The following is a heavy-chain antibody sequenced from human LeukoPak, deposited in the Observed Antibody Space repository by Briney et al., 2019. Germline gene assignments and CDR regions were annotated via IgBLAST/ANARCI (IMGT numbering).Heavy chain of an antibody. CDR3: ARAKSGYEFDY. D-gene: IGHD5-12*01. CDR2: IYYSGST. J-gene: IGHJ4*02. V-gene: IGHV4-30-4*01. Sequence: PSETLSLTCTVSGGSISSGDYYWSWIRQPPGKGLEWIGYIYYSGSTYYNPSLKSRVTISVDTSKNQFSLKLSSVTAADTAVYYCARAKSGYEFDYWGQGTLVTVSS. CDR1: GGSISSGDYY.